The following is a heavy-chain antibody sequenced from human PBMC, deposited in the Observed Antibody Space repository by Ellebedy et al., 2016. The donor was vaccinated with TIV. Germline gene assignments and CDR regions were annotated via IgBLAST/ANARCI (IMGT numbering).Heavy chain of an antibody. J-gene: IGHJ4*02. CDR3: TSGWDY. V-gene: IGHV1-8*01. CDR2: MNLDSGDT. CDR1: GYTFTGDE. Sequence: ASVKVSCXASGYTFTGDEINWVRQAGGQGLEWMGWMNLDSGDTGFAEKFRGRLIMTRDTSISTAYMELTSLTSEDSAVYYCTSGWDYWGQGTLVTVSS.